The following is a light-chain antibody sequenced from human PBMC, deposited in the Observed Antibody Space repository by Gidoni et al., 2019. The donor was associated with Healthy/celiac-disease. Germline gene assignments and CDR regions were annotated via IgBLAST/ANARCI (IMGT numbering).Light chain of an antibody. Sequence: DIVMTQSPATLSVSPGERATLSCRASQSVNSNLAWYQQKPGQAPRLLIYGASTRATGIPARFSGSGSGTEFTLTISSLQSEDFAVYYCQQYNNWPPWTFGQGTKVESK. CDR2: GAS. J-gene: IGKJ1*01. V-gene: IGKV3-15*01. CDR3: QQYNNWPPWT. CDR1: QSVNSN.